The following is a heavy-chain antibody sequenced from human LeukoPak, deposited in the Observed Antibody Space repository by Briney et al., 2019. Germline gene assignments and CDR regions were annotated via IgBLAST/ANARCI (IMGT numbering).Heavy chain of an antibody. CDR2: ISAYNGNT. J-gene: IGHJ4*02. Sequence: ASVKVSCMASGYTFTSYGISWVRQAPGQGLEWMGWISAYNGNTNYAQKLQGRVTMTTDTSTSTAYMELRSLRSDDTAVYYCARALLWFGEYYFDYWGQGTLVTVSS. CDR3: ARALLWFGEYYFDY. CDR1: GYTFTSYG. V-gene: IGHV1-18*04. D-gene: IGHD3-10*01.